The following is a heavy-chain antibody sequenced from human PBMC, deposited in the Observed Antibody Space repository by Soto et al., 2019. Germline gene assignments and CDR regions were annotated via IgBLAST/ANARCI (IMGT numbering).Heavy chain of an antibody. CDR2: MNPNSGNT. V-gene: IGHV1-8*01. CDR3: AREVVARRYCSSTSCYHYGMDV. CDR1: GYTFTSYD. D-gene: IGHD2-2*01. Sequence: ASVKVSCKASGYTFTSYDINWVRQATGQGLEGMGWMNPNSGNTGYAQKFQGRGTMTRNTSISTAYMELSSLRPDDTAVYYCAREVVARRYCSSTSCYHYGMDVWGQGTTVTVSS. J-gene: IGHJ6*02.